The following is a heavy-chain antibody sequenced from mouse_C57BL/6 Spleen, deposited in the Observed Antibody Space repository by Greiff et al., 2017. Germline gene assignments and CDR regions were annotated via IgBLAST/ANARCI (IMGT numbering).Heavy chain of an antibody. J-gene: IGHJ3*01. D-gene: IGHD2-4*01. CDR1: GYSITSGYY. CDR2: ISYDGSN. CDR3: ARGGDYDGGFAY. Sequence: EVHLVESGPGLVKPSQSLSLTCSVTGYSITSGYYWNWIRQFPGNKLEWMGYISYDGSNNYNPSLKNRISITRDTSKNQFFLKLNSVTTEDTATYYCARGGDYDGGFAYWGQGTLVTVSA. V-gene: IGHV3-6*01.